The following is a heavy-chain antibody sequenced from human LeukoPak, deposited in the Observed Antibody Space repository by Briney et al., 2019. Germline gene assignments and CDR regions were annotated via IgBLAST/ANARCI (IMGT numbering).Heavy chain of an antibody. J-gene: IGHJ6*02. Sequence: SVRVSCKASGGTFSSYAISWVRQAPGQGLEWMGRIIPILGIANYAQKFQGRVTITADKSTSTAYMELSSLRSEDTAVYYCARARSRDNPNGSGYYNYGMDVWGQGTTVTVSS. CDR2: IIPILGIA. CDR3: ARARSRDNPNGSGYYNYGMDV. D-gene: IGHD3-22*01. CDR1: GGTFSSYA. V-gene: IGHV1-69*04.